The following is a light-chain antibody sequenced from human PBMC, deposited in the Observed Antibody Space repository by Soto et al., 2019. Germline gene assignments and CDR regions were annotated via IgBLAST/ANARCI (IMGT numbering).Light chain of an antibody. CDR3: QQLNSYPIT. J-gene: IGKJ5*01. CDR2: AAS. V-gene: IGKV1-9*01. Sequence: IQLTQSPSLLSASVGDRVTITCRASHGIISYLAWYQQKPGKAPKLLIYAASTLQSGVPSRFSGSGSGTEFTLTISSLQPEDFATYYCQQLNSYPITFAQGTRLE. CDR1: HGIISY.